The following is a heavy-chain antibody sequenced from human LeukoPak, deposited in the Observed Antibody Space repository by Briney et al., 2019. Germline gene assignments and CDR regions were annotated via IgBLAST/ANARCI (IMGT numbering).Heavy chain of an antibody. J-gene: IGHJ5*02. Sequence: RASVKVSCKASGYTFTNYAMNWVRQAPGQGLEWMGWINPNTGHPMFAQGFTGRFVFSLDTSVSTAYLQINNLKAEDTAVYYCAREDFDSSGYLGNWFDPWGQGTLVTVSS. V-gene: IGHV7-4-1*02. CDR3: AREDFDSSGYLGNWFDP. D-gene: IGHD3-22*01. CDR2: INPNTGHP. CDR1: GYTFTNYA.